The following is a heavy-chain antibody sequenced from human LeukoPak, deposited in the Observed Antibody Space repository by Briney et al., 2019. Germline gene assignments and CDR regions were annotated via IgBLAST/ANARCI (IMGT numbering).Heavy chain of an antibody. D-gene: IGHD4-17*01. Sequence: PSETLSLTCTVSGGSISGSSYYWGWIRQPPGKGLEWIGSIYYSGSTYYNPSLRSRVSISVDTSKNQFSLKLNSVTAADTAVYYCARGPLYGDYIDAFDIWGQGTMVTVSS. CDR1: GGSISGSSYY. CDR2: IYYSGST. CDR3: ARGPLYGDYIDAFDI. V-gene: IGHV4-39*02. J-gene: IGHJ3*02.